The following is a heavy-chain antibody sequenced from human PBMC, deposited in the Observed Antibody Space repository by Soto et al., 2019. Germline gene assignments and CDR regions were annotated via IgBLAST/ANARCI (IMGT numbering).Heavy chain of an antibody. CDR2: ISYDGSNK. CDR3: VRDRVVAGIGEVDY. J-gene: IGHJ4*02. Sequence: QVQLEESGGGVVQPGRSLRLSCAASGFTFSSHAMHWVRQAPGKGLEWVAVISYDGSNKYYADSVKGRFTISRDNSKKTLHLQMDSLRPEDTAVYHCVRDRVVAGIGEVDYWGQGTLVTVSS. V-gene: IGHV3-30-3*01. CDR1: GFTFSSHA. D-gene: IGHD6-19*01.